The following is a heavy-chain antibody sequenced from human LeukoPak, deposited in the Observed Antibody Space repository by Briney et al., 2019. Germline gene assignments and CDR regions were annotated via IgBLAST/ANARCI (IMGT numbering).Heavy chain of an antibody. CDR1: GFTFSSYA. V-gene: IGHV3-23*01. D-gene: IGHD3-10*01. CDR3: AKRLWFGEPPRDAFDI. J-gene: IGHJ3*02. CDR2: ISGSGGST. Sequence: GSLRLSCAASGFTFSSYAMSWVRQAPGKGLEWVSAISGSGGSTYYADSVKGRFTISRDNSKNTLYLQMNSLRAEDTAVYYCAKRLWFGEPPRDAFDIWGQGTMVTVSS.